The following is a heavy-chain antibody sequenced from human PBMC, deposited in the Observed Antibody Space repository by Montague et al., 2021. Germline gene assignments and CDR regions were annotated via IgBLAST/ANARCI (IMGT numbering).Heavy chain of an antibody. CDR3: VRLPDTSGRAWFDP. CDR1: GGSISSSY. D-gene: IGHD3-22*01. J-gene: IGHJ5*02. V-gene: IGHV4-59*08. CDR2: ISHLGST. Sequence: SETLSLTCTVSGGSISSSYWGWVRQPPGKGLEWIGYISHLGSTNYNRSLRSRFTISVDTSKYQFSLKLSPVTAADTAVFYCVRLPDTSGRAWFDPWGQGTLVTVSS.